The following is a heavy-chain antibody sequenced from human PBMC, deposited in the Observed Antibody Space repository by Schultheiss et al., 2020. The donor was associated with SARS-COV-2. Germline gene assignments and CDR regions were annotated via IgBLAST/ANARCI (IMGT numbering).Heavy chain of an antibody. CDR1: GFTFSNAW. V-gene: IGHV3-66*01. Sequence: GGSLRLSCAASGFTFSNAWMSWVRQAPGKGLEWVSVIYSGGSTYYADSVKGRFTISRDNSKNTLYLQMNSLRAEDTAVYYCAKDLESLSWGQGTLVTVSS. J-gene: IGHJ5*02. CDR2: IYSGGST. CDR3: AKDLESLS.